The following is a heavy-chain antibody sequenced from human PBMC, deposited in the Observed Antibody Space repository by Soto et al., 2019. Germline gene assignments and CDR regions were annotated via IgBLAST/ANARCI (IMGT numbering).Heavy chain of an antibody. J-gene: IGHJ6*03. D-gene: IGHD4-17*01. V-gene: IGHV3-23*01. Sequence: PGGSLRLSCAASGFTFSSYTMSWVRQAPGKGLEWVSAISGSGGSTYYADSVKGRFTISRDNSKNTLYLQMNSLRAEDTAVYYCATSPAHDYPMDVWGKGTTVTVSS. CDR1: GFTFSSYT. CDR2: ISGSGGST. CDR3: ATSPAHDYPMDV.